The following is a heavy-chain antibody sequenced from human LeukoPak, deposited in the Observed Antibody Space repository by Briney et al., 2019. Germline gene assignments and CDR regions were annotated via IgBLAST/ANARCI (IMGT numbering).Heavy chain of an antibody. CDR2: IYPADSDI. Sequence: GESLKISCKGSGYSITNYWIAWVRQMPGKGLEWMGIIYPADSDIRYSPSFQGQVTISADKSISTAYLQWSSLKASDTAMYYCARQEPCSGGSCYTWFDPWGQGTLVTVSS. J-gene: IGHJ5*02. V-gene: IGHV5-51*01. CDR1: GYSITNYW. D-gene: IGHD2-15*01. CDR3: ARQEPCSGGSCYTWFDP.